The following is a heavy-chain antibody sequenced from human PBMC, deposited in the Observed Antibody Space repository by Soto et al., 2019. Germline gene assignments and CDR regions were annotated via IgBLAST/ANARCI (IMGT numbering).Heavy chain of an antibody. V-gene: IGHV1-18*01. CDR2: ISAYNGNT. CDR1: GYTFTSYG. J-gene: IGHJ3*02. CDR3: ALGYCSGGSCYQALALAI. D-gene: IGHD2-15*01. Sequence: QVQLVQSGAEVKKPGASVKVSCKASGYTFTSYGISWVRQAPGQGLEWMGWISAYNGNTNYAQKLQGRVTMTTDTTTSTAYMKLRSLRSNETAVYYCALGYCSGGSCYQALALAIWGKGTMVTVSS.